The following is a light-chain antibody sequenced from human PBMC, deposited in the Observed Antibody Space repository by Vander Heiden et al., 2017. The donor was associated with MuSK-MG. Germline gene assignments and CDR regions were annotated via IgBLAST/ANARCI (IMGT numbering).Light chain of an antibody. CDR2: AAS. CDR3: RQYDNFPRT. V-gene: IGKV1-6*01. Sequence: AIQLTQSPSSPCASVGDSGTITCPSSQGIRNDLRWYQQKPGKAPKLLIYAASSFQSAVPSTLSGSASGTDFTLTIISLQPEHFATYYSRQYDNFPRTFGQGTKVEIK. J-gene: IGKJ1*01. CDR1: QGIRND.